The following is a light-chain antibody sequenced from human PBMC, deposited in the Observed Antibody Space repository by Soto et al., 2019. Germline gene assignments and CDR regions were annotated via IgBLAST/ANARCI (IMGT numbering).Light chain of an antibody. CDR2: AAT. J-gene: IGKJ1*01. V-gene: IGKV1-39*01. CDR3: QQSYNTPLT. Sequence: DIQMAQSPSSLSASVGDRVSITCRASQSISIYLNWYQLKPGKAPKLLVYAATSLQTGVPSRFTGSGSGTDFTLTISSLQPEDFATYYCQQSYNTPLTFGQGTKVDIK. CDR1: QSISIY.